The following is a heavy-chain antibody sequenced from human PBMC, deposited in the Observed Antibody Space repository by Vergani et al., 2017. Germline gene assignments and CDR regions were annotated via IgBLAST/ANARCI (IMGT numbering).Heavy chain of an antibody. Sequence: QVQLQQWGAGLLKPSETLSLTCAVYGGSFSGYYWSWIRQPPGKGLEWIGEINHSGSTNYNPSLKSRVTISVDTSKNQFSLKLSSVTAADTAVYYCAGRPGPWPPYYYYGMDVWGQGTTVTVSS. CDR2: INHSGST. CDR3: AGRPGPWPPYYYYGMDV. D-gene: IGHD1-14*01. J-gene: IGHJ6*02. V-gene: IGHV4-34*01. CDR1: GGSFSGYY.